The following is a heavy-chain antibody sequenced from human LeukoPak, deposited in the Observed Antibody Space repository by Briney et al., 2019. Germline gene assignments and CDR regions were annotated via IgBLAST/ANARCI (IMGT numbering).Heavy chain of an antibody. J-gene: IGHJ4*02. Sequence: AASVTVSCMASGYTFTRYGSSWVRQAPGQGREGMGWICAYNGNTNYAKSVQGGATLTTDTHTNTADMELRSRRSDDTAVCYCGREGWGTYSSGPYYFDSWGPGTPVTVSS. D-gene: IGHD6-19*01. V-gene: IGHV1-18*04. CDR2: ICAYNGNT. CDR3: GREGWGTYSSGPYYFDS. CDR1: GYTFTRYG.